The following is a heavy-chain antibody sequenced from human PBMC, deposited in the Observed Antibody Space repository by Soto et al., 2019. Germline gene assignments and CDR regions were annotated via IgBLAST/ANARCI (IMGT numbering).Heavy chain of an antibody. D-gene: IGHD1-26*01. CDR1: GYTFTSYY. J-gene: IGHJ6*04. CDR3: ARSRGSYSGYYYYGMDV. CDR2: INPSGGST. Sequence: ASVKVSCKASGYTFTSYYMHWVRQAPGQGLEWMGIINPSGGSTSYAQKFQGRVTMTRDTSTSTVYMELSSLRSEDTAVYYCARSRGSYSGYYYYGMDVWGKGTTVTVSS. V-gene: IGHV1-46*01.